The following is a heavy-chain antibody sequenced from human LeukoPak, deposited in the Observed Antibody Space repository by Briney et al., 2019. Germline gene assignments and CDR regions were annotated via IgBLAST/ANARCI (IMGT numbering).Heavy chain of an antibody. Sequence: PGRSLRLSCAASGFTFSSYAMHWVRQAPGKGLEWVAVISYDGSNKYYADSVKGRFTISRDNSKNTLYLQMNSLRAEDTAVYYCARVRHIVVAYGMDVWGQGTTVTVSS. CDR2: ISYDGSNK. D-gene: IGHD2-21*01. V-gene: IGHV3-30-3*01. CDR1: GFTFSSYA. CDR3: ARVRHIVVAYGMDV. J-gene: IGHJ6*02.